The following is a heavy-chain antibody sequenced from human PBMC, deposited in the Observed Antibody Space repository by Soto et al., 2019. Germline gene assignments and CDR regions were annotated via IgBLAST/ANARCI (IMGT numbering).Heavy chain of an antibody. D-gene: IGHD3-10*01. CDR2: IIPILGIA. Sequence: QVQLVQSGAEVKKPGSSVKVSCKASGGTFSSYTISWVRQAPGQGLEWMGRIIPILGIANYAQKFQGRVTXTXXKSTSTAYMELSSMRSEDTAVYYCARIDYYGPGDYWGQGTLVTVSS. CDR1: GGTFSSYT. J-gene: IGHJ4*02. V-gene: IGHV1-69*02. CDR3: ARIDYYGPGDY.